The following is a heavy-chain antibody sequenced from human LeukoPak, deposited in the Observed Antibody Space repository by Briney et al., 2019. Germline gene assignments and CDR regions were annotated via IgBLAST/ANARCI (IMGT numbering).Heavy chain of an antibody. Sequence: ASVKVSCKASGGTFSSYAISWVRQAPGQGLEWMGRIIPILGIANYAQKFQGRVTITADKSTSTAYMELSSLRSEDTAVYYCARDASMVRGVFNNGMDVWGQGTTVTVSS. CDR3: ARDASMVRGVFNNGMDV. J-gene: IGHJ6*02. CDR1: GGTFSSYA. D-gene: IGHD3-10*01. V-gene: IGHV1-69*04. CDR2: IIPILGIA.